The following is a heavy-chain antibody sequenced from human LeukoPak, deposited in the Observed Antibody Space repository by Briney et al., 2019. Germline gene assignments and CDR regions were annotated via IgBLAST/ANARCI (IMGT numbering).Heavy chain of an antibody. J-gene: IGHJ4*02. Sequence: GGSLRLSCAASGFTFSSYGMHWVRQAPGKGLEWVAFIRYDGSNKYYADSAKGRFTISRDNSKNTLYLQMNSLRAEDTAVYYCAKDTTYDSSGAIFDYWGQGTLVTVSS. V-gene: IGHV3-30*02. CDR1: GFTFSSYG. CDR2: IRYDGSNK. CDR3: AKDTTYDSSGAIFDY. D-gene: IGHD3-22*01.